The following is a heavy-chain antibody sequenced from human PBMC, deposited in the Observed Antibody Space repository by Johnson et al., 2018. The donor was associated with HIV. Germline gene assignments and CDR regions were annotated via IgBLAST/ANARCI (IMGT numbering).Heavy chain of an antibody. CDR1: GFTFSSYG. J-gene: IGHJ3*01. CDR3: AKEGSTVI. Sequence: QVQLVESGGGVVRPGGSLRLSCAASGFTFSSYGMHWVRQAPGKGLEWVAFIRSDGSNKYYVDSVKGRFTISRDNSKNTLYLQMNSLGAEDTAVYYCAKEGSTVIWGQGTMVTVSS. D-gene: IGHD4-11*01. CDR2: IRSDGSNK. V-gene: IGHV3-30*02.